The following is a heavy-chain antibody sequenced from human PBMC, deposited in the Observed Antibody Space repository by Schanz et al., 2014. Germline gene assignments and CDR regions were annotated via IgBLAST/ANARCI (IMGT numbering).Heavy chain of an antibody. Sequence: QVQLQESGPGLVKPSQTLSLTCTVSGGSVSSGGDYWSWIRQHPGKGLEWIGFISYSGSTYYNPSLKSRVTISIDTSKNQFSLNLRSATAADTAVYYCARDRGHGDLPGDIWGQGTMVTVSS. CDR1: GGSVSSGGDY. J-gene: IGHJ3*02. D-gene: IGHD4-17*01. CDR2: ISYSGST. CDR3: ARDRGHGDLPGDI. V-gene: IGHV4-31*03.